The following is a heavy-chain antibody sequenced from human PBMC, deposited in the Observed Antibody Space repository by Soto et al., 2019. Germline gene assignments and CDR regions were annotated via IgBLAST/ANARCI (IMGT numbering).Heavy chain of an antibody. CDR3: ARARYCSGGSCYDPYNWFDP. Sequence: QVQLVESGGGVVQPGRSLRLSCAASGFTFSSYAMHWVRQAPGKGLEWVAVISYDGSNKYYADSVKGRFTISRDNSKNTLYLQRNSLRAEDTAVYYCARARYCSGGSCYDPYNWFDPWGQGTLVTVSS. CDR1: GFTFSSYA. J-gene: IGHJ5*02. V-gene: IGHV3-30-3*01. CDR2: ISYDGSNK. D-gene: IGHD2-15*01.